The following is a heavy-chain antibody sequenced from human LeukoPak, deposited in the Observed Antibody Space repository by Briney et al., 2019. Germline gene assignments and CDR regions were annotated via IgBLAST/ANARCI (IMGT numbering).Heavy chain of an antibody. J-gene: IGHJ6*03. CDR2: ISSSGSTT. CDR3: SGSSSSSYYYYYMDV. Sequence: PGGSLRLSCAASGFTFSDYYMSWIRQAPGKGLEWVSYISSSGSTTYYADSVKGRFTISRDNSKNTLYLQMNSLRAEDTAVYYCSGSSSSSYYYYYMDVWGKGTTVTVSS. D-gene: IGHD6-6*01. CDR1: GFTFSDYY. V-gene: IGHV3-11*01.